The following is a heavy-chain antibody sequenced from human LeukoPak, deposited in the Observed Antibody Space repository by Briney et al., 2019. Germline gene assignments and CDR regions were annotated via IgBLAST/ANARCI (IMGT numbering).Heavy chain of an antibody. Sequence: PGGSLRLSCAASGFTFSSYEMNWVRQAPGKGLEWVSYISSSGSTIYYADSVKGRFTISRDNAKNSLYLQMNSLRAEDTAVYYCARGSGIAVAVFDYWGQGTLVTVSS. CDR3: ARGSGIAVAVFDY. CDR2: ISSSGSTI. V-gene: IGHV3-48*03. J-gene: IGHJ4*02. CDR1: GFTFSSYE. D-gene: IGHD6-19*01.